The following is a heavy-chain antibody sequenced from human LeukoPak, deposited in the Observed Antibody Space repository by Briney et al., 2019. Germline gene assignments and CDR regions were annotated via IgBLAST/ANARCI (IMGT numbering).Heavy chain of an antibody. D-gene: IGHD4-11*01. CDR3: ARASSPYNWYFNV. CDR1: GFTLSNYG. CDR2: IAADNGGS. V-gene: IGHV1-18*01. Sequence: ASVKVSCGASGFTLSNYGISWVRRAPGQGLEWMGWIAADNGGSSYTQKFQGRVTMTTDTSTSTVYMDLRSLRTDDTAVYYCARASSPYNWYFNVWGRGTLVTVSS. J-gene: IGHJ2*01.